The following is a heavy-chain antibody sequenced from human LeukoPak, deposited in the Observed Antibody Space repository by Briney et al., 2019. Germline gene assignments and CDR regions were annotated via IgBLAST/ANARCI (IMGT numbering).Heavy chain of an antibody. Sequence: ASVKVACKASGYTFTSYAMNWVRQAPGQGLEWMGWINTNTGNPTYAQGFTGRFVFSLDTSVSTAYLQISSLKAEDTAVYYCAGHYDSSGSPFDYWGQGTLVTVSS. CDR3: AGHYDSSGSPFDY. CDR2: INTNTGNP. V-gene: IGHV7-4-1*02. D-gene: IGHD3-22*01. CDR1: GYTFTSYA. J-gene: IGHJ4*02.